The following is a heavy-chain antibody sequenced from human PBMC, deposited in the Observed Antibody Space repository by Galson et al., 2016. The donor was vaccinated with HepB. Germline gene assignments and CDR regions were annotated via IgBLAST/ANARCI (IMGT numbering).Heavy chain of an antibody. Sequence: SETLSLTCTVSGGSISSYYWSWIRQPPGKGLERIGYIYDTGSTNYNPSLKSRVTIAIDTSKNQFSLKLSSVTAADTAVYYCARDKGLPAAGMGNFDYWGQGTLVTVSS. CDR3: ARDKGLPAAGMGNFDY. CDR2: IYDTGST. CDR1: GGSISSYY. J-gene: IGHJ4*02. V-gene: IGHV4-59*01. D-gene: IGHD6-13*01.